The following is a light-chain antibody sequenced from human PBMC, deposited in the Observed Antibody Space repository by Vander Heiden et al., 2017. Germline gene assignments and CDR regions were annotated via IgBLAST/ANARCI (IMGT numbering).Light chain of an antibody. CDR1: HSVISY. CDR2: DAS. V-gene: IGKV3-11*01. Sequence: EIVLTQSPATLSLPPGERATPTSRPIHSVISYLACCQQKPGQAPRLLIYDASNRSTGIQARFSGSGSWTAFTLTISSLEPEDFAVYYCHQHTNWPPFTFGPGTKVDI. J-gene: IGKJ3*01. CDR3: HQHTNWPPFT.